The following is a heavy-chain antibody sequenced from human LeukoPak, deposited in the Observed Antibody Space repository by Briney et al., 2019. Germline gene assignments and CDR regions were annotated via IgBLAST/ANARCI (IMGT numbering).Heavy chain of an antibody. V-gene: IGHV1-18*01. D-gene: IGHD3-10*01. CDR3: ARDQDYYGSAQKSYYYYCGMDV. Sequence: ASVRVSCKASGYTFTSYGISWVRQAPGQGLEWMGWISAYNGNTNYAQKLQGRVTMTTDASTSTAYMELRSLRSDDTAVYYCARDQDYYGSAQKSYYYYCGMDVWGQGTTVTVSS. J-gene: IGHJ6*02. CDR2: ISAYNGNT. CDR1: GYTFTSYG.